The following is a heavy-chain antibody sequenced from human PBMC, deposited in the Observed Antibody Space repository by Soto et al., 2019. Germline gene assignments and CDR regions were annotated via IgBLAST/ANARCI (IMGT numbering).Heavy chain of an antibody. CDR3: AREELNCGGDCFAF. CDR2: IGTSGTNI. Sequence: EVQLVESGGGLVQPGRSLRLSCAASGFTFTSYEFNWVRQAPGKGLEWISYIGTSGTNIYYADSVKGRFTVSRDNAKNALYLQMNSLRAEDTAIYYCAREELNCGGDCFAFWGKGALDTVSS. J-gene: IGHJ4*02. D-gene: IGHD2-21*01. V-gene: IGHV3-48*03. CDR1: GFTFTSYE.